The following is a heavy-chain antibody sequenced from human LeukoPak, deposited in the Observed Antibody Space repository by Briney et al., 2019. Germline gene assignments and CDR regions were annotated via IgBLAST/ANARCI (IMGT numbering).Heavy chain of an antibody. D-gene: IGHD2-8*01. J-gene: IGHJ5*02. Sequence: ASVKVSCKASGYTLTSYYMHWVRQAPGQGLEGMGGIIPMFGTPNYAQRLQGRVTITADKSTKTAYMELRSLRYEDTAVYFCARAGIPGYCTNVTCSNWLDPWGQGTLVTVSS. CDR3: ARAGIPGYCTNVTCSNWLDP. CDR2: IIPMFGTP. V-gene: IGHV1-69*06. CDR1: GYTLTSYY.